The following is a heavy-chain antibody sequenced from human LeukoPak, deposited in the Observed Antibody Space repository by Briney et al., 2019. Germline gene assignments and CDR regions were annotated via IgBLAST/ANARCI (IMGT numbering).Heavy chain of an antibody. J-gene: IGHJ4*02. CDR1: GFTFSTYW. V-gene: IGHV3-74*01. Sequence: GGSLRLSCAASGFTFSTYWMHWVRQGPGKGPLWVARIDPGGSSITYADSVKGQFNISRDNAKNTLYLQMNSLRAEDTAVYYCARDSGGGSYSGYWGQGTLVTVSS. D-gene: IGHD3-10*01. CDR2: IDPGGSSI. CDR3: ARDSGGGSYSGY.